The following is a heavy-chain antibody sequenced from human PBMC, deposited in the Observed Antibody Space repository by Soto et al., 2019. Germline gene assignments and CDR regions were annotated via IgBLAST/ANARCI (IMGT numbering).Heavy chain of an antibody. CDR2: ISSSGTTI. CDR3: ARAPLGGWLIGSGTYGYGMDV. Sequence: LRLSCAASGFTFSSYEMNWVHQAPGKGLEWVSYISSSGTTIYYADSVKGRFTISRDNAKNSLLLQMNSLRAEDTAVYYCARAPLGGWLIGSGTYGYGMDVWGHGTTVTVSS. V-gene: IGHV3-48*03. CDR1: GFTFSSYE. D-gene: IGHD3-10*01. J-gene: IGHJ6*02.